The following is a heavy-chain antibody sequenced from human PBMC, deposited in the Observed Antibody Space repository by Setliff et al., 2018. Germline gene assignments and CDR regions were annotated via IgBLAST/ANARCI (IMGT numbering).Heavy chain of an antibody. CDR2: IHPSNSDT. D-gene: IGHD3-16*01. J-gene: IGHJ3*02. V-gene: IGHV5-51*01. CDR1: GYSFTSYW. CDR3: ARQEGGGRDAFNI. Sequence: GESLKISCKGSGYSFTSYWIGWVRQMPGKGLEWMGIIHPSNSDTRYSPSFQGQVTISADKSISTAYLQWSSLKPSDTAMYYCARQEGGGRDAFNIWGQGTMVTVSS.